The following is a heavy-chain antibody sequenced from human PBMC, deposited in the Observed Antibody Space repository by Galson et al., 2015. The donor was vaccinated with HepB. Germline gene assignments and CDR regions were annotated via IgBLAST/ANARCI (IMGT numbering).Heavy chain of an antibody. CDR1: GFSLSTSGVG. V-gene: IGHV2-5*02. CDR2: IYWDDDK. CDR3: AHTFRRFEYFQH. J-gene: IGHJ1*01. D-gene: IGHD2-21*01. Sequence: PALVKPTQTLTLTCTFSGFSLSTSGVGVGWIRQPPGKALEWLALIYWDDDKRYSPSLKSRLTITKDTSKNQVVLTMTNMDPEDTATYYCAHTFRRFEYFQHWGQGTLVTVSS.